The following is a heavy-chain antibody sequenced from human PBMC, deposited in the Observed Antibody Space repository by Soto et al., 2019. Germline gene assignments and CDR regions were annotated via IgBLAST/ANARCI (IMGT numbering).Heavy chain of an antibody. V-gene: IGHV1-69*01. D-gene: IGHD4-17*01. CDR3: ARGEGVYAVTPKNGMDV. J-gene: IGHJ6*02. Sequence: QVQLVQSGAEVKKPGSSVKVSCKASGGTFSSYAISWVRQAPGQGLEWMGGIIPIFGTANYAQKFQGRVTITADESTSTAYRELSSLRSEDTAVYYCARGEGVYAVTPKNGMDVWGQGPTVTVSS. CDR2: IIPIFGTA. CDR1: GGTFSSYA.